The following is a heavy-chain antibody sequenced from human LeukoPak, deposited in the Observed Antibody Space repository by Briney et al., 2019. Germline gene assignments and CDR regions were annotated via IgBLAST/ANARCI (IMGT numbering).Heavy chain of an antibody. CDR1: GFTFSSYG. CDR2: ISSNGGST. V-gene: IGHV3-64D*09. Sequence: GGSLRLSCSASGFTFSSYGMHWVRQAPGKGLEYVSAISSNGGSTYYADSVKGRFTISRDNSKNTLYLQMSSLRTEDTAVYYCVKRKSIFGVVIDYYFDYWGQGTLVTVSS. J-gene: IGHJ4*02. D-gene: IGHD3-3*01. CDR3: VKRKSIFGVVIDYYFDY.